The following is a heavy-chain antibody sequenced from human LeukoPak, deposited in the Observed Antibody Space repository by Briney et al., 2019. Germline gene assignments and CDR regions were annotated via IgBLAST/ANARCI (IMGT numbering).Heavy chain of an antibody. Sequence: SETLSLTRAVYGGSFSAYYWSWIRQPPGKGLEWIGEINHSGSTNFNPSLKSRVTISVDTSKNQFSLKLSSVTAADTAVYYCARESNSSSWLFDYWGQGTLVTVSS. J-gene: IGHJ4*02. CDR1: GGSFSAYY. CDR3: ARESNSSSWLFDY. V-gene: IGHV4-34*01. D-gene: IGHD6-13*01. CDR2: INHSGST.